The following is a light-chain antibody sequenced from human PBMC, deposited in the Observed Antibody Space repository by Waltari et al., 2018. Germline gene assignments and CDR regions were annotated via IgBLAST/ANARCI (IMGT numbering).Light chain of an antibody. V-gene: IGLV2-14*03. CDR2: DVS. CDR3: SSYTSSTVV. J-gene: IGLJ3*02. Sequence: QSALTQPASVSGSPGQSLTISCTGTSSDVGGYKYVSWYQQHPGKAPKLLIYDVSNRPSGVSNRFSGSKSGNTASLTISGLQAADEADYYCSSYTSSTVVFGGGTKLTVL. CDR1: SSDVGGYKY.